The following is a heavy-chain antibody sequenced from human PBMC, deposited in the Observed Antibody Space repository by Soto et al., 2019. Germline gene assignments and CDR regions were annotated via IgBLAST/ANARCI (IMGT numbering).Heavy chain of an antibody. Sequence: VKVSCKASGYTFTSYGISWVRQAPGQGLEWMGWVSAYNGNTNYAQKLQGRVTMTTDTSTSTAYMELRSLRSDDTAVYYCARTPAKLRFLEWLTYYYGMDVWGQGTTVTVSS. CDR2: VSAYNGNT. J-gene: IGHJ6*02. D-gene: IGHD3-3*01. CDR3: ARTPAKLRFLEWLTYYYGMDV. CDR1: GYTFTSYG. V-gene: IGHV1-18*04.